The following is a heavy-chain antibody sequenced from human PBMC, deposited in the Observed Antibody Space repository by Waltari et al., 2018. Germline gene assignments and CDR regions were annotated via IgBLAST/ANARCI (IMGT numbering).Heavy chain of an antibody. CDR1: GGSLSSSRYY. V-gene: IGHV4-39*01. J-gene: IGHJ6*02. Sequence: QLQLQESGPGLVTPSATLSLTCPVSGGSLSSSRYYWGWIRQPPGKGLEWIGGIYYSGSTYYNPSLKSRVTISVDTSKNQFSLKLSSVTAADTAVYYCARTTYYYGMDVWGQGTTVTVSS. CDR2: IYYSGST. D-gene: IGHD4-17*01. CDR3: ARTTYYYGMDV.